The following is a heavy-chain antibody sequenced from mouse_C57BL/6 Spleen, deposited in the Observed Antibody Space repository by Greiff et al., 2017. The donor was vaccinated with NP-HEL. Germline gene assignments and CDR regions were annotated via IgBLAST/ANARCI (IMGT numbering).Heavy chain of an antibody. D-gene: IGHD2-1*01. CDR2: ISYSGST. CDR3: AREGGLPSYFDY. V-gene: IGHV3-1*01. Sequence: EVKLQESGPGMVKPSQSLSLTCTVTGYSITSGYDWHWIRHFPGNKLEWMGYISYSGSTNYNPSLKIRISITHDTSKNHFFLKLNSVTTEDTATYYCAREGGLPSYFDYWGQGTTLTVSS. CDR1: GYSITSGYD. J-gene: IGHJ2*01.